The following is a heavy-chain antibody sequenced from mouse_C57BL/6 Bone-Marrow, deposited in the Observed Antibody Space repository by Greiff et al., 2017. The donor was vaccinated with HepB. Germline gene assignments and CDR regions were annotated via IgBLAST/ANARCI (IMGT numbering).Heavy chain of an antibody. Sequence: EVKLLESGAELVRPGSSVKMSCKTSGYTFTSYGINWVKQRPGPGLEWIGYIYIGNGYTEYNEKLKGKATLTSDTSSSTAYMQLSSLTSEDSAIYFCARALTTVVADWYFDVWGTGTTVTVSS. V-gene: IGHV1-58*01. CDR1: GYTFTSYG. CDR2: IYIGNGYT. D-gene: IGHD1-1*01. J-gene: IGHJ1*03. CDR3: ARALTTVVADWYFDV.